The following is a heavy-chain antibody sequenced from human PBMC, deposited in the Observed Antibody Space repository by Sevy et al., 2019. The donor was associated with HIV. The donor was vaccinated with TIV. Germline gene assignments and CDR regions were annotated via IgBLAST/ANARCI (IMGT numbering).Heavy chain of an antibody. V-gene: IGHV5-51*01. CDR1: GYSFTSYW. D-gene: IGHD2-15*01. J-gene: IGHJ3*02. CDR2: IYPGDSDT. Sequence: GESLKISCKGSGYSFTSYWIGWVRQMPGKGLEWMGIIYPGDSDTRYSPTFQGQVTISADKSISTANLQWSSLKASDSAMYYCTRDRDIVVVVAAKNRYDAFDIWGQGTMVTVSS. CDR3: TRDRDIVVVVAAKNRYDAFDI.